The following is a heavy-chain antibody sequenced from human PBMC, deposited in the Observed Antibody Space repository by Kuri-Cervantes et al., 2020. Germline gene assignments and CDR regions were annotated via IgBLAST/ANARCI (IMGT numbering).Heavy chain of an antibody. D-gene: IGHD2-15*01. CDR1: GFTFSSYE. V-gene: IGHV3-48*03. J-gene: IGHJ4*02. Sequence: LTCAASGFTFSSYEMNWVRQAPGKGLEWVSYISSSGSTIYYADSVKGRFTISRDNAKNSLYLQMNSLRAEDTAVYYCARAGPCSGGSCYYTYDFDYWGQGTLVTVSS. CDR2: ISSSGSTI. CDR3: ARAGPCSGGSCYYTYDFDY.